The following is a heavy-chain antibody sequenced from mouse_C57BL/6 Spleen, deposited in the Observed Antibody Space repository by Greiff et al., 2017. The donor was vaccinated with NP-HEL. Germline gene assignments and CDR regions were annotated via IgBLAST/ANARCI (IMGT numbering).Heavy chain of an antibody. D-gene: IGHD4-1*01. CDR2: ISSGGSYT. CDR1: GFTFSSYG. V-gene: IGHV5-6*01. CDR3: ARHSNWGGDWYFDV. J-gene: IGHJ1*03. Sequence: EVMLVESGGDLVKPGGSLKLSCAASGFTFSSYGMSWVRQTPDKRLEWVATISSGGSYTYYPDSVKGRFTISRDNAKNTLYLPMSSLKSEDTAMYYCARHSNWGGDWYFDVWGTGTTVTVSS.